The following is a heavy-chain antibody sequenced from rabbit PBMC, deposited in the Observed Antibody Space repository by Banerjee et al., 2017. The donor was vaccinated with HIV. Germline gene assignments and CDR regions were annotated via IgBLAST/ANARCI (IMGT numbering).Heavy chain of an antibody. V-gene: IGHV1S40*01. Sequence: QSLEESGGDLGKPGASLTLTCTVSGFSFSSVYEMCWVRQAPGKGLEWIACINTSSGNTVYATWAKGRFTFSSHNAQNALYLQLNSLTAADTATYFCARSNNYYDMDLWGPGTLVTVS. CDR3: ARSNNYYDMDL. J-gene: IGHJ6*01. CDR1: GFSFSSVYE. CDR2: INTSSGNT.